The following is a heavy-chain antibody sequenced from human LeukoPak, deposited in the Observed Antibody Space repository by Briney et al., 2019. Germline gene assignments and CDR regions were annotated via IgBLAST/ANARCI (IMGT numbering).Heavy chain of an antibody. CDR2: ISYDGSNK. V-gene: IGHV3-30*04. J-gene: IGHJ4*02. CDR3: AREPVLLWFGEHQYYFDY. CDR1: GFTFSSYA. Sequence: GGSLRLSCAASGFTFSSYAMHWVRQAPGKGLEWVAVISYDGSNKYYADSVKGRFIISRDNSKNTLYLQMNSLRAEDTAVYYCAREPVLLWFGEHQYYFDYWGQGTLVTVSS. D-gene: IGHD3-10*01.